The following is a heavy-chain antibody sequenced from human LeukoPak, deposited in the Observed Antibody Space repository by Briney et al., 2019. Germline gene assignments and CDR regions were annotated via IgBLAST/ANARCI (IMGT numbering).Heavy chain of an antibody. Sequence: GGSLRLSCAASGFTFSSYWMHWVRQAPGKGLVWVSRINSDGSSTIYADSVKGRFTISRDNAKNTLYLQMNSLRAEDTAVYYCAREGYSSGWDYFDYWGQGTLVTVSS. J-gene: IGHJ4*02. V-gene: IGHV3-74*01. CDR3: AREGYSSGWDYFDY. CDR1: GFTFSSYW. D-gene: IGHD6-19*01. CDR2: INSDGSST.